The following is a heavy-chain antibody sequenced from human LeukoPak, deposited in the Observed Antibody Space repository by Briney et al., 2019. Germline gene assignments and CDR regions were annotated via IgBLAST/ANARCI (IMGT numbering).Heavy chain of an antibody. D-gene: IGHD1-14*01. CDR3: AKGGPEASAGLSWFDP. J-gene: IGHJ5*02. CDR1: GGSFSGYY. Sequence: SETLSLTCAVYGGSFSGYYWSWIRQPPGKGLEWIGEINHSGSTDYNPSLKSRVTISVDTSKNQFSLNLSSVTAADTAVYYCAKGGPEASAGLSWFDPWGQGTLVTVSS. CDR2: INHSGST. V-gene: IGHV4-34*01.